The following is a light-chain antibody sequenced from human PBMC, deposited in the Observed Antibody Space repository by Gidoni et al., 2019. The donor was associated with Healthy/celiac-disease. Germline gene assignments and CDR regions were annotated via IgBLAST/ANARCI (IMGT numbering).Light chain of an antibody. Sequence: DIQMTESPSSLSASVGDRATITCLASQSISSYLNWYQQKPGKAPKLLIYAASSLQSGVPSRFSGSGSGTDFTLTISSLQPEDFATYYCQQGYRTPWTFGQGTKVEIK. J-gene: IGKJ1*01. V-gene: IGKV1-39*01. CDR1: QSISSY. CDR2: AAS. CDR3: QQGYRTPWT.